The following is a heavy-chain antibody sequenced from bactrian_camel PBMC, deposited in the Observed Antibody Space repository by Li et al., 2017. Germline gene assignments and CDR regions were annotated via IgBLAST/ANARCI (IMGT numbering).Heavy chain of an antibody. CDR1: GFAFNIWD. Sequence: DVQLVESGGGLVQPGGSLRLSCATSGFAFNIWDMSWVRQTPGKGLEWVSVIMSDEGRTDYAESVKGRFTISRDNAKKTVYLQMNSLKTEDTAVYYCAASITPLSFGYWGQGTQVTVS. V-gene: IGHV3S40*01. J-gene: IGHJ6*01. CDR2: IMSDEGRT. CDR3: AASITPLSFGY.